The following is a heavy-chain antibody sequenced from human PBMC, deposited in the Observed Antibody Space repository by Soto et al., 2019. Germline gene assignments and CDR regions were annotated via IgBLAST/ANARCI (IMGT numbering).Heavy chain of an antibody. V-gene: IGHV3-30*18. J-gene: IGHJ4*02. D-gene: IGHD3-22*01. CDR3: AKDLGAYYDSSGRNDY. CDR2: ISYDGSNK. Sequence: PGGSLRLSCAASGFTFSSYGMHWVRQAPGKGLEWVAVISYDGSNKYYADSVKGRFTISRDNSKNTLYLQMSSLRAEDTAVYYCAKDLGAYYDSSGRNDYWGQGTLVTVSS. CDR1: GFTFSSYG.